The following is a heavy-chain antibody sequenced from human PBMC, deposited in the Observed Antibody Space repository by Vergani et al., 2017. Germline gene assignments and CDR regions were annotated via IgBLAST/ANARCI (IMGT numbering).Heavy chain of an antibody. CDR3: ARNSGYDSVIYFDY. Sequence: QVQLQESGPGLVKPSETLSLTCAVSGYSISSGYYWGWIRQPPGKGLEWIGSIYHSGSTYYNPSLKRRVTISVDTSKNPFSLKLSSVTAADTAVYYCARNSGYDSVIYFDYWGQGTLVTVSS. CDR1: GYSISSGYY. D-gene: IGHD5-12*01. CDR2: IYHSGST. J-gene: IGHJ4*02. V-gene: IGHV4-38-2*01.